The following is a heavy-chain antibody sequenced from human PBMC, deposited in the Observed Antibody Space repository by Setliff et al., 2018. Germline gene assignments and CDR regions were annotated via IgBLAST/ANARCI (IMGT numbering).Heavy chain of an antibody. J-gene: IGHJ6*03. Sequence: LSLTCNVSYGSISTYSWSWIRQPPGKRLEYIGYLYTSGSTNYNPSLKSRVTMSADTSKNQLSLKLTYVTAADTAIYYCAKVIGYSHGYYYHYMDVWGKGTTVTVSS. CDR1: YGSISTYS. V-gene: IGHV4-4*08. CDR2: LYTSGST. D-gene: IGHD5-18*01. CDR3: AKVIGYSHGYYYHYMDV.